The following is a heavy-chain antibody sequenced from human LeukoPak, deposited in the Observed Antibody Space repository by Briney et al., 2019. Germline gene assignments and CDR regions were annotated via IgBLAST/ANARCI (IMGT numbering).Heavy chain of an antibody. CDR2: IYYSGST. D-gene: IGHD3-22*01. V-gene: IGHV4-39*07. CDR1: GGSISSSSYY. Sequence: PSETLSLTCTVSGGSISSSSYYWGWIRQPPGKGLEWIGSIYYSGSTYYNPSLKSRATISVDTSKNQFSLKLSSVTAADTAVYYCARDGRPGYYYDSSGYQLWGQGTLVTVSS. CDR3: ARDGRPGYYYDSSGYQL. J-gene: IGHJ4*02.